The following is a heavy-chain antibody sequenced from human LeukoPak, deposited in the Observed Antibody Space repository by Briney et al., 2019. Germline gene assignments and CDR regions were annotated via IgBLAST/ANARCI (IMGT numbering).Heavy chain of an antibody. V-gene: IGHV3-9*01. J-gene: IGHJ5*02. CDR3: ARDYTGYFP. D-gene: IGHD3-9*01. Sequence: GGSLRLSCAASGFTFDDYAMHWVRQAPGKGLEWVSGISWNSGSIGYADSVKGRFTISRDNAKNSLYLQMNSLRAEDTAVYYCARDYTGYFPWGQGTLVIVSS. CDR2: ISWNSGSI. CDR1: GFTFDDYA.